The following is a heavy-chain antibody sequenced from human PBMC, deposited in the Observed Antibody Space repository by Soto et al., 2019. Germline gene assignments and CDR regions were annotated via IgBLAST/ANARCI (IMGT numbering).Heavy chain of an antibody. V-gene: IGHV3-23*01. D-gene: IGHD3-10*01. CDR2: FRGSGDDGTT. CDR3: AKKVNSGSGSQYFNC. J-gene: IGHJ4*02. CDR1: GFTFSSYS. Sequence: QTGGSLRLSCAASGFTFSSYSMSWVRQAPGKGLEWVSGFRGSGDDGTTYYADSVKGRFTISRDNSKNMLFLQMNSLRAEDTATYYCAKKVNSGSGSQYFNCWGRGPLVTVSS.